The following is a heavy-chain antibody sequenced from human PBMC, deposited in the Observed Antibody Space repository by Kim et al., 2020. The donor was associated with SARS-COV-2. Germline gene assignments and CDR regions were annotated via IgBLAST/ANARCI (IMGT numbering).Heavy chain of an antibody. CDR1: GFTFSSYG. Sequence: GGSLRLSCAASGFTFSSYGMHWVRQAPGKGLEWVAVISYDGSNKYYADSVKGRFTISRDNSKNTLYLQMNSLRAEDTAVYYCARGAVAGDDAVDIWGQGT. V-gene: IGHV3-30*03. J-gene: IGHJ3*02. D-gene: IGHD6-19*01. CDR2: ISYDGSNK. CDR3: ARGAVAGDDAVDI.